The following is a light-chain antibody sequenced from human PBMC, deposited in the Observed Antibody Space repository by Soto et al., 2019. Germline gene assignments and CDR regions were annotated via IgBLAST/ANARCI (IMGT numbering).Light chain of an antibody. V-gene: IGKV3-20*01. CDR1: QSVSSSF. Sequence: EIVLTQSPGTLSLSPGGRATLSCRASQSVSSSFLAWYQQKPGKAPRLLIYGASSRATGIPDRFSGSGSGADFTLTISRLEPEDFAVYYCQQYGSSRTFGQGTKVDIK. J-gene: IGKJ1*01. CDR3: QQYGSSRT. CDR2: GAS.